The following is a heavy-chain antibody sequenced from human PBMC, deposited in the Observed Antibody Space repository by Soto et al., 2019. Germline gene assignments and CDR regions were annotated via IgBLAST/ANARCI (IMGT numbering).Heavy chain of an antibody. CDR1: GFTFSSYA. CDR2: ISGSGGST. D-gene: IGHD6-13*01. CDR3: AKENGYSSSWFEFDY. Sequence: EVQLLESGGGLVQPGGSLRLSCAASGFTFSSYAMSWVRQAPGKGLERVSAISGSGGSTDYADSVKGRFTISRDNSKNTLYLQMNSLRAEDTAVYYCAKENGYSSSWFEFDYWGQGTLVTVSS. J-gene: IGHJ4*02. V-gene: IGHV3-23*01.